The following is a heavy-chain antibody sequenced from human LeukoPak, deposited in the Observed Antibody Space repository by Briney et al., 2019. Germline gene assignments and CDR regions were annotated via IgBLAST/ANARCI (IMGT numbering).Heavy chain of an antibody. CDR3: ARGYCSGGSCYSYYYYNYMDV. Sequence: SETLSLTCAVYGGSFSGYYWSWIRQPPGKGLEWIGEINHSGSTNYNPSLKSRVTISVDTSKNQFSLKLSSLTAADTAVYYCARGYCSGGSCYSYYYYNYMDVWGKGTMVTVSS. D-gene: IGHD2-15*01. CDR2: INHSGST. CDR1: GGSFSGYY. V-gene: IGHV4-34*01. J-gene: IGHJ6*03.